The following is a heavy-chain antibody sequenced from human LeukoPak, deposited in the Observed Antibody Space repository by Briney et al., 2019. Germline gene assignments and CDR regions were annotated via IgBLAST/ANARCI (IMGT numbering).Heavy chain of an antibody. Sequence: PGGSLRLSCATSGFTFRNSWMAWVRQAPGKGLEWVANINPDGSEEYYSDSMNGRFSISRDNAKKSIYLQMNSLGAEDTAVYYCAKDDIVGLYYGMDVWGQGTTVTVSS. CDR3: AKDDIVGLYYGMDV. D-gene: IGHD5-12*01. V-gene: IGHV3-7*01. J-gene: IGHJ6*02. CDR2: INPDGSEE. CDR1: GFTFRNSW.